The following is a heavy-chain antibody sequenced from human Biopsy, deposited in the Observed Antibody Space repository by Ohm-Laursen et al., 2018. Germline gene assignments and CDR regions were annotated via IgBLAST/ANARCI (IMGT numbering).Heavy chain of an antibody. J-gene: IGHJ2*01. CDR1: GYTFTAFS. D-gene: IGHD2-2*01. CDR3: ARGRRHCSGTCSRWYFDL. Sequence: ASVKVSCKPSGYTFTAFSVHWLRQAPGQGLEWTGWINPKSGDTDYPQNLQGRVSMTRDTSISTAYMDLSRLRSDDTAVYYCARGRRHCSGTCSRWYFDLWGRGTLVTVSS. V-gene: IGHV1-2*02. CDR2: INPKSGDT.